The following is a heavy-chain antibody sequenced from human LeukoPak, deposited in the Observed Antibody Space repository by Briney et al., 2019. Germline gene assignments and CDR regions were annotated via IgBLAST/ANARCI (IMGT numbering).Heavy chain of an antibody. J-gene: IGHJ4*02. CDR1: GGSISSYY. CDR3: ARLVRGVKPDY. D-gene: IGHD3-10*01. V-gene: IGHV4-59*01. Sequence: PSETLSLTCTVSGGSISSYYWSWIRQPPGKGLEWIGYIYYSGSTSYNPSLKSRVTISVDTSKNQFSLKLSSVTAADTAVYYCARLVRGVKPDYWGQGTLVTVSS. CDR2: IYYSGST.